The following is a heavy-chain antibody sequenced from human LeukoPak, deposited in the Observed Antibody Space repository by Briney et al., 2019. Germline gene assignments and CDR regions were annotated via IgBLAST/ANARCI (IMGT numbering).Heavy chain of an antibody. D-gene: IGHD3-10*01. CDR1: GYTFTSYA. J-gene: IGHJ4*02. V-gene: IGHV7-4-1*02. CDR3: AREQRITMVRGAPGEIDH. Sequence: GASVTVSCKASGYTFTSYAMNWVRQAPGQGLEWMGWINTNTGNPTYAQGFTGRFVFSLDTSVSTAYLQISSLKAEDTAVYYCAREQRITMVRGAPGEIDHWGQGTLVTVSS. CDR2: INTNTGNP.